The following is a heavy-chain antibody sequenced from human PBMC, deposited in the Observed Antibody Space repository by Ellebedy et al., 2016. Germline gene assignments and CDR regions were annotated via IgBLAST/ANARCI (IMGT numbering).Heavy chain of an antibody. CDR3: AKSLYGGLDY. CDR2: ISGSGTTT. J-gene: IGHJ4*02. CDR1: GFTFSTYG. D-gene: IGHD3-10*02. V-gene: IGHV3-23*01. Sequence: GESLKISCAASGFTFSTYGMSWVRQAPGKGPEWVSGISGSGTTTNYADSVKGRFTISRDNSKNTVHLQMSSLRGEDTAVYFCAKSLYGGLDYWGQGILVTVSS.